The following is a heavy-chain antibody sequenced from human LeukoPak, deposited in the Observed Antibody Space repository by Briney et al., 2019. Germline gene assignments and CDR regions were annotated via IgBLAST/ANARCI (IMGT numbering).Heavy chain of an antibody. J-gene: IGHJ4*02. CDR3: ARGPGYCTNGVCYRGYYFDY. D-gene: IGHD2-8*01. CDR2: INPNSGGT. Sequence: ASVKVSCEASGYTFTGYYMHWVRQAPGQGLEWMGWINPNSGGTNYAQKFQGRVTMTRDTSISTAYMELSRLRSDDTAVYYCARGPGYCTNGVCYRGYYFDYWGQGTLVTVSS. V-gene: IGHV1-2*02. CDR1: GYTFTGYY.